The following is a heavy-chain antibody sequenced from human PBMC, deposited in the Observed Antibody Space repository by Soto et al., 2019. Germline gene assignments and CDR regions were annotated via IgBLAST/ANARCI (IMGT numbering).Heavy chain of an antibody. V-gene: IGHV1-69*12. CDR3: ARDPGYSYGSPPTPYYYDYGMDV. J-gene: IGHJ6*02. CDR2: IIPIFGTA. D-gene: IGHD5-18*01. CDR1: GGTFSSYA. Sequence: QVQLVQSGAEVKKPGSSVKVSCKASGGTFSSYAISWVRQAPGQGLEWMGGIIPIFGTANYAQKFQGRVTIPADESTSTAYIELSSLRSEDTAVYYCARDPGYSYGSPPTPYYYDYGMDVWGQGTTVTVSS.